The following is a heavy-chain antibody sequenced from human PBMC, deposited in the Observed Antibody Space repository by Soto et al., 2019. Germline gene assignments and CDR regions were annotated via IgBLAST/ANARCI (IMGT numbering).Heavy chain of an antibody. CDR2: MKPSTGDS. CDR1: GYTFITND. D-gene: IGHD6-13*01. Sequence: ASVKVSCKASGYTFITNDINWVLQASGQGLEWMGWMKPSTGDSGSDPDFQGRITMTRDTATSTAYMELSSLKFEDTAVYYCARGGPAAGFDLWGQGSLVTVPQ. CDR3: ARGGPAAGFDL. J-gene: IGHJ5*02. V-gene: IGHV1-8*01.